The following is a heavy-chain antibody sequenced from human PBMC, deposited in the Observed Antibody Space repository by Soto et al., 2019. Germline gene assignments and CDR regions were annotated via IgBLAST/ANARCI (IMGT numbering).Heavy chain of an antibody. J-gene: IGHJ6*02. CDR1: GFTFSSYG. D-gene: IGHD2-15*01. CDR3: ARGSVVVVAAMGESGMDV. Sequence: QVQLVESGGGVVQPGRSLRLSCAASGFTFSSYGMHWVRQAPGKGLEWIAVIWCDGSNKYYADSVKGRFTISRDNSKNTLYLQMNSLRAEDTAVYYCARGSVVVVAAMGESGMDVWGQGTTVTVSS. V-gene: IGHV3-33*01. CDR2: IWCDGSNK.